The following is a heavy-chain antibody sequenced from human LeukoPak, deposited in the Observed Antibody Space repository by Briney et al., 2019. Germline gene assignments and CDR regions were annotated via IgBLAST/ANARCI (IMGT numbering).Heavy chain of an antibody. V-gene: IGHV1-69*13. CDR2: IIPIFGTA. D-gene: IGHD2-2*02. Sequence: SVKVSCKASGGTFSSYAISWVRQAPGQGLEVMGGIIPIFGTANYAQKFQGRVTITADESTSTAYMELSSLRSEDTAVYYCAREGGVVPAAIVPAFDIWGQGTMVTVSS. CDR3: AREGGVVPAAIVPAFDI. J-gene: IGHJ3*02. CDR1: GGTFSSYA.